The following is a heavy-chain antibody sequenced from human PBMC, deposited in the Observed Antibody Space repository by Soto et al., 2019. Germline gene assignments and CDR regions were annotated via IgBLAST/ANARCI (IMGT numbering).Heavy chain of an antibody. Sequence: SETLSLTCAVYCGSFSGYYWSWIRQPPGKGLEWIGEINHSGSTNYNPSLKSRVTISVDTSKNQFSLKLSSVTAADTAVYYCASIAAAGNNGYYYGMDVWGQGTTVTVSS. CDR3: ASIAAAGNNGYYYGMDV. J-gene: IGHJ6*02. V-gene: IGHV4-34*01. D-gene: IGHD6-13*01. CDR2: INHSGST. CDR1: CGSFSGYY.